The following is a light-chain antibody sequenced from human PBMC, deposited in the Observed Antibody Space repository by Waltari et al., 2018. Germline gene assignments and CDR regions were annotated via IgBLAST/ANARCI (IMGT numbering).Light chain of an antibody. CDR2: RAS. CDR3: QQYENWRT. Sequence: EIVMTQYPATLSVSQGERATLACRASQCVNSNLAWYQHKPGQAPRLLIYRASTRATGITARFSGSGSGTDFTLTITSIQSEDFAVYYCQQYENWRTFGQGTKVEIK. J-gene: IGKJ1*01. V-gene: IGKV3-15*01. CDR1: QCVNSN.